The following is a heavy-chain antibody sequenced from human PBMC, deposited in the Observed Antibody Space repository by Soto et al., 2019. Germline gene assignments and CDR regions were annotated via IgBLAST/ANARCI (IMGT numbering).Heavy chain of an antibody. J-gene: IGHJ4*02. V-gene: IGHV3-15*07. Sequence: EVQLVESGGGLVKPGGSLRLSCAASGFTFSNAWMNWVRQAPGKGLEWVGRIKSKTDGGTTDYAAPVKGRFTISRDHSKSTLYLQMNSLKTEDTAVYYCTTDPYDSSGYYRFDYWGQGTLVTVSS. CDR2: IKSKTDGGTT. D-gene: IGHD3-22*01. CDR1: GFTFSNAW. CDR3: TTDPYDSSGYYRFDY.